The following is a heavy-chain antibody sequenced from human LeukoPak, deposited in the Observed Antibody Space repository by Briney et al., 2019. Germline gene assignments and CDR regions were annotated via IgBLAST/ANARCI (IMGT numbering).Heavy chain of an antibody. J-gene: IGHJ4*02. V-gene: IGHV4-59*01. CDR2: VSYSGTT. CDR1: GGSIGRYY. CDR3: ARTYYDFWSGYSEFDY. D-gene: IGHD3-3*01. Sequence: SETLSLTCTISGGSIGRYYWSWVRHPPGKGLEWIGYVSYSGTTDYNPSLKSRVTISVDTSKNQFSLKLSSVTAADTAVYYCARTYYDFWSGYSEFDYWGQGTLVTVSS.